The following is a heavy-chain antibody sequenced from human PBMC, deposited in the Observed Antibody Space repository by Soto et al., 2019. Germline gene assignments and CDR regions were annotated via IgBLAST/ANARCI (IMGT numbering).Heavy chain of an antibody. V-gene: IGHV4-59*01. D-gene: IGHD6-13*01. CDR3: ARGDSSSWYTYYFDY. Sequence: SETLSLTCTVSGGSISSYYWSWIRQPPGKGLEWIGYIYYSGSTNYNPSLKSRVTISVDTSKNQFSLKLSSVTAADTAVYYCARGDSSSWYTYYFDYWGQGTLVTVSS. CDR1: GGSISSYY. CDR2: IYYSGST. J-gene: IGHJ4*02.